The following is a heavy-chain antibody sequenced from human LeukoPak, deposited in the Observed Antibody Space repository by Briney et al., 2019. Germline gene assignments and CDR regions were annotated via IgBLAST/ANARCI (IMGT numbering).Heavy chain of an antibody. CDR1: GGSISSSTYY. V-gene: IGHV4-39*01. Sequence: SDTLSLTCTVSGGSISSSTYYWGWIRQPPGKGLEWIGSIYYSGNTYYNPSLKSRATISVDTSKNQFSLKLSSVTAADTAVYYCARQDYSNYGGVDSWGQGTLVTVSS. CDR2: IYYSGNT. CDR3: ARQDYSNYGGVDS. D-gene: IGHD4-11*01. J-gene: IGHJ4*02.